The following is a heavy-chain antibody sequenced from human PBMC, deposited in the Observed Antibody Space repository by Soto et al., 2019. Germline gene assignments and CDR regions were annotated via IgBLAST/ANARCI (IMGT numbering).Heavy chain of an antibody. Sequence: ASVKVSCKASGFTFSISAVHWVRQARGHRLEWIGWIVVGNSNTNYARGLQERVTITRDMSTSTAYMELSGLRSEDTAVYYCAREAGGSGSCPSHWGQGTLVSVSS. D-gene: IGHD3-10*01. CDR1: GFTFSISA. V-gene: IGHV1-58*01. CDR2: IVVGNSNT. CDR3: AREAGGSGSCPSH. J-gene: IGHJ4*02.